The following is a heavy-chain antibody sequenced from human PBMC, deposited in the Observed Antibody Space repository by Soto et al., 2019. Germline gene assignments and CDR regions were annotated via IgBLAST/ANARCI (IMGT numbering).Heavy chain of an antibody. V-gene: IGHV4-59*01. CDR2: IYYSGST. CDR1: GGSISSYY. Sequence: SETLSLTCTVSGGSISSYYWSWIRQPPGKGLEWIGYIYYSGSTNYNPSLKSRVTISVDTSKNQFSLKLSSVTAADTAVYYCARGREAQLPYFDYWGNGPLVTSPQ. D-gene: IGHD2-2*01. CDR3: ARGREAQLPYFDY. J-gene: IGHJ4*01.